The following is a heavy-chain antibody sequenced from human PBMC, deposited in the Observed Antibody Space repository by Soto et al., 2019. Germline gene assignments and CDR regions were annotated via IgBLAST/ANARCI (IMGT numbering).Heavy chain of an antibody. J-gene: IGHJ4*02. D-gene: IGHD3-9*01. CDR1: GGSFSGYY. Sequence: LSLTCAVYGGSFSGYYWSWIRQPPGKGLEWIGEINHSGSTNYNPSLKSRVTISVDTSKNQFSLKLSSVTAADTAVYYCARGLWTYYDILTGYYKGYGFDYWGQGTLVTVSS. V-gene: IGHV4-34*01. CDR3: ARGLWTYYDILTGYYKGYGFDY. CDR2: INHSGST.